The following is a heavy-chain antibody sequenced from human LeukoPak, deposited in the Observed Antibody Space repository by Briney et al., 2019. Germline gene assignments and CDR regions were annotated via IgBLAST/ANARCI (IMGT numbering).Heavy chain of an antibody. CDR2: ISGSGGST. J-gene: IGHJ4*02. D-gene: IGHD6-13*01. V-gene: IGHV3-23*01. CDR1: GFTFGNYA. CDR3: AISYSSSWYQGD. Sequence: GGSLGLSCAASGFTFGNYAMTWVRQAPGKGLEWVSAISGSGGSTYYADSVKGRFTISRDNSKNTLYLQMNSLRAEDTAIYYCAISYSSSWYQGDWGQGTLVTVSS.